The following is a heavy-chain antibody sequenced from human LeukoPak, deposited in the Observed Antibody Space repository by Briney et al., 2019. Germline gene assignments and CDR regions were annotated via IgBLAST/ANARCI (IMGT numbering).Heavy chain of an antibody. Sequence: PGGSLRLSCAASGFTFTSYAMGWVRQAPGKGLEWVSALSGTGGARNYAASVEGRFIISRDNSKNIVYLQMDSLRAEDTAIYYCAKDGWVTTTTREDYWGQGTLVTVSS. V-gene: IGHV3-23*01. CDR1: GFTFTSYA. CDR3: AKDGWVTTTTREDY. CDR2: LSGTGGAR. J-gene: IGHJ4*02. D-gene: IGHD4-17*01.